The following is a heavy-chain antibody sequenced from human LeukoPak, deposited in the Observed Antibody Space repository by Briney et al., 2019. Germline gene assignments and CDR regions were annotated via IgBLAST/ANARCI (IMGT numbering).Heavy chain of an antibody. J-gene: IGHJ5*02. CDR2: ISRSSSTI. V-gene: IGHV3-48*02. Sequence: GGSLRLSCAASGFTFSDYSMNWVRQAPGKGREWVSYISRSSSTIYYADSVKGRFTISRDNARSSLYLQMNSLRDEDTAVYYCAREEAQVATMLNWFDPWGQGTLVTVSS. D-gene: IGHD5-12*01. CDR1: GFTFSDYS. CDR3: AREEAQVATMLNWFDP.